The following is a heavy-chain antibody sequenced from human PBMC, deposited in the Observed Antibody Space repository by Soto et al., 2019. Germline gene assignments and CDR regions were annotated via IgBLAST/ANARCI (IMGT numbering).Heavy chain of an antibody. CDR3: ARGDRGAFDL. D-gene: IGHD1-26*01. CDR2: IHSDGSST. V-gene: IGHV3-74*01. CDR1: GFTFSYYW. J-gene: IGHJ3*01. Sequence: EVQLVESGGGLVRHGGSLRLSCAASGFTFSYYWMHWVRQAPGKGLVWVSCIHSDGSSTTYADFVKGRFIISRDNARNTVDLQMNSVRVEDTAVYYCARGDRGAFDLWGQGTVVTVSS.